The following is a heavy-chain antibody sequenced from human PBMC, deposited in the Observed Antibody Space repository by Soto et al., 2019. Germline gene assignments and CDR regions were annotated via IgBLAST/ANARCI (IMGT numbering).Heavy chain of an antibody. D-gene: IGHD3-10*01. V-gene: IGHV1-18*01. CDR2: ISAYNGNT. Sequence: QVQLVQSGAEVKKPGASVKVSCKASGYTFTNYGLSWVRQAPGQGLEWMGWISAYNGNTNYAQKFQGRVTMTTDTSTTTVYMELRSLRSDDTAVYYCVRVSYSDSHNAFDIWGQGTMVTVSS. J-gene: IGHJ3*02. CDR3: VRVSYSDSHNAFDI. CDR1: GYTFTNYG.